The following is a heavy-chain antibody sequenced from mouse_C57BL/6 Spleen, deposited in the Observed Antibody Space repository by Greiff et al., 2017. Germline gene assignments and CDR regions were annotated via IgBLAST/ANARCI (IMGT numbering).Heavy chain of an antibody. CDR2: IDPATGGT. V-gene: IGHV1-15*01. CDR3: TRDYYGSSDYAMDY. Sequence: QVQLQQSGAELVMPGASVTLSCKASGYTFTDYEMHWVKQRPVHGLEWIGAIDPATGGTAYNQKFKGKATLTADKSSSTAYMQLRSLTSEDSAVYYCTRDYYGSSDYAMDYWGQGTSVTVSS. D-gene: IGHD1-1*01. CDR1: GYTFTDYE. J-gene: IGHJ4*01.